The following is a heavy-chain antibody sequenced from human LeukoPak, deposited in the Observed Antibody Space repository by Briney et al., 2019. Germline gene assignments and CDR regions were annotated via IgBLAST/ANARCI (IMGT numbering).Heavy chain of an antibody. CDR2: ISGRGGST. D-gene: IGHD2-2*01. J-gene: IGHJ3*02. CDR1: GFTFTNYA. Sequence: GGSLRLSCALSGFTFTNYALYWVRQAPGRGLECVSGISGRGGSTSFADSVNGRFTISRDNSKNIMYLEMNSLRAEDTAIYYCAKDRFCSSVSCTGGTAFDIWGQGHWSPSLQ. CDR3: AKDRFCSSVSCTGGTAFDI. V-gene: IGHV3-23*01.